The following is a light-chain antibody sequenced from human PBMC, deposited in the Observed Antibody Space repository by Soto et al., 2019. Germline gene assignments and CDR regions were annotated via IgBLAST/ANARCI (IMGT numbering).Light chain of an antibody. V-gene: IGKV3-11*01. CDR3: QQRSNSPPYT. CDR1: QSVSSY. CDR2: DAS. J-gene: IGKJ2*01. Sequence: EIVLTQSPATLSLSPEERATLSCRASQSVSSYLAWYQQKPGQAPRLLIYDASNRATGIPARFSGSGSGTDYTLTTSSLEPEDFAVYYCQQRSNSPPYTFGQGTKLEIK.